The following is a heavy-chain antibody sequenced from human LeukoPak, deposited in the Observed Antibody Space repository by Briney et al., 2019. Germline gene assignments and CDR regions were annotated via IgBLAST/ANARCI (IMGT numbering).Heavy chain of an antibody. CDR3: ARWDCSSTSCYPPDP. Sequence: ASVKVSCKASGYTFTSYGISWVRQAPGQGLEWMGWISAYNGNTNYAQKFQGRVTITADESTSTAYMELRSLRSDDTAVYYCARWDCSSTSCYPPDPWGQGTLVTVSS. V-gene: IGHV1-18*01. CDR1: GYTFTSYG. CDR2: ISAYNGNT. J-gene: IGHJ5*02. D-gene: IGHD2-2*01.